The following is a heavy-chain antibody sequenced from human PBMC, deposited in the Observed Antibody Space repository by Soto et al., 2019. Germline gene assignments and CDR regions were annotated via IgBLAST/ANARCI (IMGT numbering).Heavy chain of an antibody. V-gene: IGHV1-8*02. CDR2: MNPNSGNT. CDR1: GYTFTSYA. J-gene: IGHJ4*02. Sequence: ASVKVSCKASGYTFTSYAMHWVRQAPGQRLEWMGWMNPNSGNTGYAQKFQGRVTMTRNTSISTAYMELSSLRSEDTAVYYCARGITGILTGSLGYWGQGTLVTVSS. CDR3: ARGITGILTGSLGY. D-gene: IGHD3-9*01.